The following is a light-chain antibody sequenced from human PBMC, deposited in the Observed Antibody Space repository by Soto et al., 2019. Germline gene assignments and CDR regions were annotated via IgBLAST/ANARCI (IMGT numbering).Light chain of an antibody. CDR2: YDS. J-gene: IGLJ2*01. CDR3: QVWDNRDHVL. V-gene: IGLV3-21*04. Sequence: SYELTQPPSVSVAPGKTARITCGGSNIENKNVHWYQQKPGQAPLLVIYYDSDRPSGIPERFSGSNSGNTATLTISRVEAGDEADFYCQVWDNRDHVLFGGGTKLTVL. CDR1: NIENKN.